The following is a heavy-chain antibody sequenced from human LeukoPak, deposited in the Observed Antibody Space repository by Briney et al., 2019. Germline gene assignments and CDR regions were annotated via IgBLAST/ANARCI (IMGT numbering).Heavy chain of an antibody. CDR1: GGSISSSNW. Sequence: MASETLCLTCAVSGGSISSSNWWSWVRQPPGKGLEWIGEIYHSGSTNYNPSLKSRVTISVDKSKNQFSLKLSSVTAADTAVYYCARVSYFYWFHAFDIWGQGTMVTVSS. CDR2: IYHSGST. CDR3: ARVSYFYWFHAFDI. V-gene: IGHV4-4*02. D-gene: IGHD3-9*01. J-gene: IGHJ3*02.